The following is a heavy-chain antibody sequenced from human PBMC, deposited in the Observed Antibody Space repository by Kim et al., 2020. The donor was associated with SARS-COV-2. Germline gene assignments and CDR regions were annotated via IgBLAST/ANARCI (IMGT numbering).Heavy chain of an antibody. J-gene: IGHJ4*01. D-gene: IGHD3-22*01. CDR1: GFTFSSYA. CDR2: ISSNGGST. CDR3: ARVRITMIVVFSRSY. Sequence: GGSLRLSCAASGFTFSSYAMHWVRQAPGKGLEYVSAISSNGGSTYYANSVKGRFTISRDNSKNTLYLQMGSLRAEDMAVYYCARVRITMIVVFSRSYWG. V-gene: IGHV3-64*01.